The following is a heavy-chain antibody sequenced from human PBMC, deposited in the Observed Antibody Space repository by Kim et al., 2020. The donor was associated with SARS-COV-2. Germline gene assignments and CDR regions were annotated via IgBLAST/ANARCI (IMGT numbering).Heavy chain of an antibody. D-gene: IGHD6-19*01. Sequence: SETLSLTCNVSGGSISSYYWTWIRQPPGKGLEWIGQIYYTGRTKYNPSLKSRVTISQDTSTNQFSLKMSPVTAADTAVYYCARFEGGSGWSGGWFDPWGQGTLVTVSS. V-gene: IGHV4-59*13. J-gene: IGHJ5*02. CDR3: ARFEGGSGWSGGWFDP. CDR2: IYYTGRT. CDR1: GGSISSYY.